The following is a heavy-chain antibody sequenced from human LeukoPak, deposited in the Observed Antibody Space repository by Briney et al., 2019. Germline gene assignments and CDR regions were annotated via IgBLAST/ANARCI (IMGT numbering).Heavy chain of an antibody. CDR2: INAGNGNT. V-gene: IGHV1-3*01. D-gene: IGHD6-6*01. CDR1: GYTFTSYA. CDR3: AGAGSSSYNWFDP. J-gene: IGHJ5*02. Sequence: EASVKVSCKASGYTFTSYAMHWVRQAPGQRLEWMGWINAGNGNTKYSQKFQGRVTITRDTSASTAYMELSSLRSEDTAVYYCAGAGSSSYNWFDPWGQGTLVTVSS.